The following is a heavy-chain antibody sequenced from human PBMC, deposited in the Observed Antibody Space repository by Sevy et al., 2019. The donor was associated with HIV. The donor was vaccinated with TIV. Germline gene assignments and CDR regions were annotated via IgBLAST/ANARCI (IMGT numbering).Heavy chain of an antibody. CDR1: GFTFSRYG. CDR2: ISNDGSDK. Sequence: GGSLRLSCAAAGFTFSRYGMHWARQAPGKGLEWVAVISNDGSDKEYAESVKGRFTVSRDNSKDTVYLQMNSLRLEDTAVYYCANSRGRYEGSSRLYYYYIMDVWGQGTTVTVSS. V-gene: IGHV3-30*18. D-gene: IGHD6-13*01. J-gene: IGHJ6*02. CDR3: ANSRGRYEGSSRLYYYYIMDV.